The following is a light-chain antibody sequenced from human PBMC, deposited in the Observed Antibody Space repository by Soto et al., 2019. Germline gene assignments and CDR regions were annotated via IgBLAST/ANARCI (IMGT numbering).Light chain of an antibody. V-gene: IGKV1-12*01. CDR1: QCIASF. Sequence: DIQMTQSPSPLSASRRDRVTITCRASQCIASFLNWYQQKPGKAPNLLIYAASSLQSGVPSRFSGSESGTDFTLTISSLQPEDCAIYFCQQANSFPITFGQGTRLEIK. CDR2: AAS. CDR3: QQANSFPIT. J-gene: IGKJ5*01.